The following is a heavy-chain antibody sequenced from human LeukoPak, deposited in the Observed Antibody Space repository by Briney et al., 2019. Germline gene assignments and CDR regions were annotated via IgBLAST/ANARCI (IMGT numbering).Heavy chain of an antibody. CDR1: GFTYSTYA. Sequence: GGSLRLSCAASGFTYSTYAMTWVRQAPGKGLEGVSSISGTGSSTYYADSVKGRFTISRDNSKSTLYLQMSSLRAEDTAVYYCAKVAYDFVWGTYRPPFDYWGQGTLVTVSS. V-gene: IGHV3-23*01. CDR3: AKVAYDFVWGTYRPPFDY. D-gene: IGHD3-16*02. J-gene: IGHJ4*02. CDR2: ISGTGSST.